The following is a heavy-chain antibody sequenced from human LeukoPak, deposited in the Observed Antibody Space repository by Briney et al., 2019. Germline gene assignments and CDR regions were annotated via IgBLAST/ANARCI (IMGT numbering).Heavy chain of an antibody. CDR2: IRYDGSNK. D-gene: IGHD6-19*01. J-gene: IGHJ4*02. CDR3: AKDRVFGSSGWYYFDY. Sequence: SGGSLRLSCAASGFTFSSYGMHWVRQAPGKGLEWVAFIRYDGSNKYYADSVKGRFTISRDNSKNTLYLQMNSLRAEDTAVYYCAKDRVFGSSGWYYFDYWGQGTLVTVSS. CDR1: GFTFSSYG. V-gene: IGHV3-30*02.